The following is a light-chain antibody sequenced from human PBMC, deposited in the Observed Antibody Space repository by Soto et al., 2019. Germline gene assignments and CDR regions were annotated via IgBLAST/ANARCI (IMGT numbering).Light chain of an antibody. CDR2: EVN. CDR1: SSDVGGYNF. CDR3: NSYAGSNIYV. V-gene: IGLV2-8*01. Sequence: QSVLTQPPSASGSPGQSVTISCTGTSSDVGGYNFVSWYQHHPGKAPKLIIYEVNKQPSGVPNRFSGSKSGNTASLTVSGLQAEDEADYYCNSYAGSNIYVFGTGTKLTVL. J-gene: IGLJ1*01.